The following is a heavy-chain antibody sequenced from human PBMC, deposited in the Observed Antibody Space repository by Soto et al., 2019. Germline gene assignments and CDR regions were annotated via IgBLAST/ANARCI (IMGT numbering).Heavy chain of an antibody. J-gene: IGHJ4*01. CDR2: VKSKTDGGTT. CDR1: GFIFSNAW. Sequence: GGSLRLSCAASGFIFSNAWINWVRQAPGKGLEWVGRVKSKTDGGTTDFAAPVKGRFAISRDDSKNMVYLEMNSLKTEDTAIYYCTTDSYMTTIIIRFDYWGHEPLATVSS. CDR3: TTDSYMTTIIIRFDY. V-gene: IGHV3-15*07. D-gene: IGHD4-17*01.